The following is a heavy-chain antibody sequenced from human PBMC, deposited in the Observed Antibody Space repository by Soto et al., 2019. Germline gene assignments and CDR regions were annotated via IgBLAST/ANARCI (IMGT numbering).Heavy chain of an antibody. CDR1: GFNFSDAW. Sequence: EVQLVESGGGLVKPGGSLRLSCVASGFNFSDAWMNWVRQAPGKGLEWVGHVKTKAEGGTTDYAASVKGRFIVSRDDSTNTLYLQMNSLKSEDTAVYYCTTLGPSWGQGTQVVVSS. J-gene: IGHJ4*02. CDR3: TTLGPS. CDR2: VKTKAEGGTT. V-gene: IGHV3-15*07.